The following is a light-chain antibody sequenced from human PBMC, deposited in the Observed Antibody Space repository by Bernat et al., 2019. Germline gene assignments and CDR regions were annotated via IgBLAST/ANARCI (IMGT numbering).Light chain of an antibody. CDR1: SSDLHNYNF. CDR3: ISYTTDTTPV. Sequence: QSALTQPASVSGSPGQSITISCTETSSDLHNYNFVSWYQQHPGKAPKLMIYDVTKRPSGVSYRFSGSKSGNTASLTISGLQADDEADYYCISYTTDTTPVFGGGTKRTVL. CDR2: DVT. V-gene: IGLV2-14*03. J-gene: IGLJ2*01.